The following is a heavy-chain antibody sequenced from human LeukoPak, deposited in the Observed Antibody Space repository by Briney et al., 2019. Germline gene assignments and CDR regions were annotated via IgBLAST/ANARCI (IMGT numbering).Heavy chain of an antibody. CDR2: INHSGST. J-gene: IGHJ3*02. V-gene: IGHV4-34*01. D-gene: IGHD2/OR15-2a*01. Sequence: PSETLSLTCAVYGGSFSGYYWSWIRQPPGKGLEWIGEINHSGSTNYNPSLKSRVTISVDTSKNQFSLKLSSVTAADTAVYYCARDEIVAPDAFDIWGQGTMVTVSS. CDR1: GGSFSGYY. CDR3: ARDEIVAPDAFDI.